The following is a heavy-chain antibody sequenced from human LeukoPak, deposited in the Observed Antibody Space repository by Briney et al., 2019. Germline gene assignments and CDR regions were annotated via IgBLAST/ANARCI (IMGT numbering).Heavy chain of an antibody. J-gene: IGHJ6*02. V-gene: IGHV1-18*01. D-gene: IGHD2-15*01. CDR1: GYTFTSHG. Sequence: EASVKVSCKASGYTFTSHGINWVRQAPGQGLEWMGWISAYNGNTNYAQKPQGRVTMTTDTSTSTAYMEMRSLRSDDTAVYYCARFYCRGYTCYFRYGMDVWGQGTTVTVPS. CDR3: ARFYCRGYTCYFRYGMDV. CDR2: ISAYNGNT.